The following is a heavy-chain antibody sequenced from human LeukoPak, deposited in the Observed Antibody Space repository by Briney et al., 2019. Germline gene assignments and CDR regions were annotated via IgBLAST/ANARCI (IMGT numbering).Heavy chain of an antibody. CDR3: AKAPVTTCSGAYCYPFDY. Sequence: GGTLRLSCAASGFTFRTSGMSWVRQGPGKGLEWVSAISVSGNTYHADSVKGRFTISRDSSKNTLYLQMNSLRAEDAAVHYCAKAPVTTCSGAYCYPFDYWGQGTLVTVSS. CDR1: GFTFRTSG. D-gene: IGHD2-15*01. CDR2: ISVSGNT. V-gene: IGHV3-23*01. J-gene: IGHJ4*02.